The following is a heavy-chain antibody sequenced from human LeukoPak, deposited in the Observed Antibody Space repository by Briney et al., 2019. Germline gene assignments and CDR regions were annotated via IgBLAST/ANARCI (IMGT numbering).Heavy chain of an antibody. V-gene: IGHV3-30*04. CDR3: AKDLSGYSSSVGFDY. D-gene: IGHD6-13*01. CDR1: GFTYSTYA. CDR2: ISPDGRTE. J-gene: IGHJ4*02. Sequence: PGRSLRLSCGASGFTYSTYARHWVRQTPGKGLEWVAVISPDGRTEHYTDSVKGRFTISRDNSKNTLYLQMNSLRAEDTAVYYCAKDLSGYSSSVGFDYWGQGTLVTVSS.